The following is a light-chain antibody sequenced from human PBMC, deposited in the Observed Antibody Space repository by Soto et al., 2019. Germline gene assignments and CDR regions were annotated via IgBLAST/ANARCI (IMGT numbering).Light chain of an antibody. CDR1: QSFSTSY. CDR2: GAS. V-gene: IGKV3-20*01. J-gene: IGKJ1*01. CDR3: HQYTGSSQA. Sequence: EIVLTQSPGTLSLSPGERATLSCRASQSFSTSYLAWYQQKPGQAPRLLIYGASSRATGIPDRFSGSGSGTDFTLTITRLEPEDFAVYYCHQYTGSSQAFGQGTKVEIK.